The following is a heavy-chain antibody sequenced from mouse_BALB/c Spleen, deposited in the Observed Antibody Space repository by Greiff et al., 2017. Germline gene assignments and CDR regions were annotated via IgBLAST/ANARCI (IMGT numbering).Heavy chain of an antibody. Sequence: EVKLMESGPGLVKPSQSLSLTCSVTGYSFTSGYFRYWIRQFPGHKLEWMGYLSYDGSNNYNPSLKNRISITRDTSKNQFFLKLNSMTTEDTATYYSARAATMITSAWFAYWGQGTLLTVSA. D-gene: IGHD2-4*01. CDR2: LSYDGSN. J-gene: IGHJ3*01. CDR3: ARAATMITSAWFAY. V-gene: IGHV3-6*02. CDR1: GYSFTSGYF.